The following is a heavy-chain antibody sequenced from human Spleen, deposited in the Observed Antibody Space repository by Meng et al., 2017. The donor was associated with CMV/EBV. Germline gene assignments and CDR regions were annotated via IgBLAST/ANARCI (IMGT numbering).Heavy chain of an antibody. D-gene: IGHD6-13*01. Sequence: QVQRLQSGAGVKKPGASVNASCKASGYTFTGYYMHWVRHAPGQGLEWMGWINPNSGGTNYAQKFQGRVTMTRDTSISTAYMEPSRLRSDDTAVYYCARSRDYSSLTDYWGQGTLVTVSS. V-gene: IGHV1-2*02. CDR2: INPNSGGT. CDR3: ARSRDYSSLTDY. CDR1: GYTFTGYY. J-gene: IGHJ4*02.